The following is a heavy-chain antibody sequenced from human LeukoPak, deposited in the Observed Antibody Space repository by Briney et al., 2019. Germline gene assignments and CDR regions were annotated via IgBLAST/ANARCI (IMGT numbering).Heavy chain of an antibody. Sequence: ASVKVSCKASGYTFRNYGITWVRQAPGQGLEWMGWIGTYNGNTDYAQKFQGRVIMTADTSTTTAHMELRSLRSDATAVYYCARGRLKRVPFTKVAGALDYWGQGTRVTVSS. J-gene: IGHJ4*02. CDR2: IGTYNGNT. CDR3: ARGRLKRVPFTKVAGALDY. D-gene: IGHD6-19*01. V-gene: IGHV1-18*01. CDR1: GYTFRNYG.